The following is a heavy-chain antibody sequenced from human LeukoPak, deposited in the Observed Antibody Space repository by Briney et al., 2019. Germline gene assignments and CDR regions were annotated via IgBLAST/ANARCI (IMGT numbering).Heavy chain of an antibody. CDR3: AREGVAAAGKLDY. Sequence: SETLSLTCTVSGGSIGSYYWIWIRQPPGKGLEWIGYIYYSGSTNYNPSLKSRVTISLDTSKNQFSMNLISVTSADTAVYYCAREGVAAAGKLDYWGQGTLVTVSS. V-gene: IGHV4-59*01. CDR2: IYYSGST. D-gene: IGHD6-13*01. CDR1: GGSIGSYY. J-gene: IGHJ4*02.